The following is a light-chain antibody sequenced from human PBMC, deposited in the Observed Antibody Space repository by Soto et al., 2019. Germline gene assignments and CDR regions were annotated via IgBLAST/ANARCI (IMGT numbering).Light chain of an antibody. Sequence: EIVLTQSPATLSLSPGERATLSCRASQSVNSDLAWYQQRPGQAPRLLIYDASNRATGIPARVSGSGSGTDLTLTITSLEPEDSALYCCQQRSSWPTFGQGTKLEIK. CDR3: QQRSSWPT. V-gene: IGKV3-11*01. CDR1: QSVNSD. CDR2: DAS. J-gene: IGKJ2*01.